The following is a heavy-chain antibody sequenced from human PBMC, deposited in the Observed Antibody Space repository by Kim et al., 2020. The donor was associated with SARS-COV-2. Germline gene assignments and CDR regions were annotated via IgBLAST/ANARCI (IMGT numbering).Heavy chain of an antibody. CDR1: GYTFTSYA. V-gene: IGHV1-3*01. CDR2: INAGNGNT. Sequence: ASVKVSCKASGYTFTSYAMHWVRQAPGQRLEWMGWINAGNGNTKYSQKFQGRVTITRDTSASTAYMELSSLRSEDTAVYYCAKEMLTMVRGPPRAFDIWGQGTMVTVSS. J-gene: IGHJ3*02. D-gene: IGHD3-10*01. CDR3: AKEMLTMVRGPPRAFDI.